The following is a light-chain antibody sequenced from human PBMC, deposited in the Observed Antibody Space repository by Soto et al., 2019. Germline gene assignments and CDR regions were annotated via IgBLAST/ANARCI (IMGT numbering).Light chain of an antibody. Sequence: EIVWTHSPGTLSLSPGERATLSCGASQRFSSSYSAWYQQKPGQAPRLLIYGASSRATGIPDRFSGSGSGTDFTLTISRLEPEDFAVYYCQQYGSSPYTSGQGTKLEIK. CDR3: QQYGSSPYT. J-gene: IGKJ2*01. CDR2: GAS. CDR1: QRFSSSY. V-gene: IGKV3-20*01.